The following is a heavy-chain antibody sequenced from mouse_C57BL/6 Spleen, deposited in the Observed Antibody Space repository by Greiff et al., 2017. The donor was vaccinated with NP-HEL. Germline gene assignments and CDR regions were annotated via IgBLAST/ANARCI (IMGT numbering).Heavy chain of an antibody. CDR2: IDPANGNT. Sequence: VQLQQSVAELVRPGASVKLSCTASGFTIKNTYMHWVKQRPEQGLEWIGRIDPANGNTKYAPKFQGKATITADTSSNTAYLQLSSLTSEDTAIYYCASHYDYLYYAMDYWGQGTSVTVSS. CDR3: ASHYDYLYYAMDY. V-gene: IGHV14-3*01. J-gene: IGHJ4*01. CDR1: GFTIKNTY. D-gene: IGHD2-4*01.